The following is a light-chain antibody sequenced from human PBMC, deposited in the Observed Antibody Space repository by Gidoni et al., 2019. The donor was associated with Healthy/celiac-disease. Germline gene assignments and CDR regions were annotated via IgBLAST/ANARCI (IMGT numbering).Light chain of an antibody. CDR3: QSADSSGTHWV. V-gene: IGLV3-25*03. CDR1: ALPKQY. Sequence: SYELTQPPSVSVPPGQTARITCSGDALPKQYAYWYQQKPGQAPVLVIYKDSERPSGIPERFSGSSSGTTVTLTISGVQAEDEADYYCQSADSSGTHWVFGGGTKLTVL. CDR2: KDS. J-gene: IGLJ3*02.